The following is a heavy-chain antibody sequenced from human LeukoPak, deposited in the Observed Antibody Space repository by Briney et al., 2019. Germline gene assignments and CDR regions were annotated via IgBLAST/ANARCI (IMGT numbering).Heavy chain of an antibody. V-gene: IGHV1-2*02. Sequence: ASVKVSCKASGYTFTGYYMHWVRQAPGQGLEWMGWINPNSGGTNYAQKFQGRVTMTRDTYISTAYMELSRLRSDDTAVYYCRTDRYGDYGDYIDYWGQGTLVTVSS. J-gene: IGHJ4*02. CDR1: GYTFTGYY. CDR2: INPNSGGT. CDR3: RTDRYGDYGDYIDY. D-gene: IGHD4-17*01.